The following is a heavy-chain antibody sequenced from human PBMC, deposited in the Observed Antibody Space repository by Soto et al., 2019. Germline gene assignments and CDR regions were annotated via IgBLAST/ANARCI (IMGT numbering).Heavy chain of an antibody. CDR3: AAVTNDFWSGYPYANWFDP. D-gene: IGHD3-3*01. CDR2: IVVGSGNT. V-gene: IGHV1-58*01. Sequence: SVKVSCKASGFTFTSSAVQWVRQARGQRLEWIGWIVVGSGNTNYAQKFQERVTITRDMSTSTAYMELSSLRSEDTAVYYCAAVTNDFWSGYPYANWFDPWGQGTLVTVSS. CDR1: GFTFTSSA. J-gene: IGHJ5*02.